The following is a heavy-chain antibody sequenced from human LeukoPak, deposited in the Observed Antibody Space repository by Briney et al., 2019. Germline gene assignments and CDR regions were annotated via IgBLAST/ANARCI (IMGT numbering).Heavy chain of an antibody. V-gene: IGHV3-21*04. D-gene: IGHD5-24*01. J-gene: IGHJ4*02. Sequence: GGSLRLSCAASGFTFSSYSMNWVRQAPGKGLEWVSSISSSSSYIYYADSVKGRFTISRDNAKNSLYLQMNSLRAEDTAVYYCAKHGRWLQFRYFDYWGQGTLVTVSS. CDR2: ISSSSSYI. CDR3: AKHGRWLQFRYFDY. CDR1: GFTFSSYS.